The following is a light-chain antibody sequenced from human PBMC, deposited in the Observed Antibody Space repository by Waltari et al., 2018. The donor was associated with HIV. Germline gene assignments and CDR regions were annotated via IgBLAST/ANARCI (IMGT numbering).Light chain of an antibody. Sequence: QSVLTQPPSASGTPGQRVTISCSVSSSNIVTNYVSWYKQFPGTAPEIVVYHSNQRPLGFPDRFSGSKSGTSASLAISGLRSEDEADYYCAAWDDSLSAWLFGGGTRLNVL. CDR3: AAWDDSLSAWL. CDR1: SSNIVTNY. J-gene: IGLJ2*01. V-gene: IGLV1-47*01. CDR2: HSN.